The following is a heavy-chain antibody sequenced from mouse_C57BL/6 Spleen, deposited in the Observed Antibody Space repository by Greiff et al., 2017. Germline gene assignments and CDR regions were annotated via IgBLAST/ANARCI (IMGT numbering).Heavy chain of an antibody. Sequence: VQLQQPGAELVRPGSSVKLSCKASGYTFTSYWMHWVKQRPIQGLEWIGNIDPSDSETHYNQKFKDKATLTVDKSSSTAYMQLSSLTSEDSAVYYWARYGSSGTWFAYWGQGTLVTVSA. CDR2: IDPSDSET. CDR1: GYTFTSYW. D-gene: IGHD1-1*01. J-gene: IGHJ3*01. V-gene: IGHV1-52*01. CDR3: ARYGSSGTWFAY.